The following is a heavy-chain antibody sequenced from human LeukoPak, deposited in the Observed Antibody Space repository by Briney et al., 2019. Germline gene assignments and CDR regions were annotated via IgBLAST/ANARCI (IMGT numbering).Heavy chain of an antibody. Sequence: SETLSLTCTVSGGSISSSSYYWGWIRQPPGKGLEWIGSIYYSGSTYYNPSLKSRVTISVDTSKNQFSLKLSSVTAADTAVYYCARGSKYQLLVPDAFDIWGQGTMVTVSS. J-gene: IGHJ3*02. V-gene: IGHV4-39*01. CDR3: ARGSKYQLLVPDAFDI. CDR2: IYYSGST. D-gene: IGHD2-2*01. CDR1: GGSISSSSYY.